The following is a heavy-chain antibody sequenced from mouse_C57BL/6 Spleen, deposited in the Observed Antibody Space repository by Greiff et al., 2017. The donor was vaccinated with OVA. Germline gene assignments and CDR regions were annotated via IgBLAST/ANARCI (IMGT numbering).Heavy chain of an antibody. D-gene: IGHD1-1*01. CDR3: ARNYGSSGYFEV. CDR1: GYAFSSSW. V-gene: IGHV1-82*01. CDR2: IYPGDGDT. J-gene: IGHJ1*03. Sequence: VQLQQSGPELVKPGASVKISCKASGYAFSSSWMNWVKQRPGKGLEWIGRIYPGDGDTNYNGKFKGKATLTADKSSSTAYMQLSSLTSEDSAVYFCARNYGSSGYFEVWGTGTTVTVSS.